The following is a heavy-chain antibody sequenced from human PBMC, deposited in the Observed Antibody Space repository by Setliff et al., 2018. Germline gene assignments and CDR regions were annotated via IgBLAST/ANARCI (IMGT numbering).Heavy chain of an antibody. J-gene: IGHJ4*02. D-gene: IGHD2-8*01. Sequence: SETLSLTCTVPGGSMSSISYYWSWIRQPPGKGLEWIGYISHLGITSYNPSLKSRATISVDTSKNQFSLQLTSVTSADTAVYFCARGGVLGTGDFDYWGQGTLVTVSS. V-gene: IGHV4-61*01. CDR1: GGSMSSISYY. CDR3: ARGGVLGTGDFDY. CDR2: ISHLGIT.